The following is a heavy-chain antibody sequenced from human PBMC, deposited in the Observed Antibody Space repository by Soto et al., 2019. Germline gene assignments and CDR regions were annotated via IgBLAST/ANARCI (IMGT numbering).Heavy chain of an antibody. Sequence: QVQLVQSGAEVKKPGSSVKVSCKTSGGTFSTSAISWVRQAPGQGLEWVGGIMPVFPTPDYAQNFQGRVTITADASTTTAYLELTSLRADDTAVYYCARDNDRLQLGGNYYYILDVWGQGTAITVSS. V-gene: IGHV1-69*12. D-gene: IGHD1-1*01. CDR1: GGTFSTSA. J-gene: IGHJ6*02. CDR2: IMPVFPTP. CDR3: ARDNDRLQLGGNYYYILDV.